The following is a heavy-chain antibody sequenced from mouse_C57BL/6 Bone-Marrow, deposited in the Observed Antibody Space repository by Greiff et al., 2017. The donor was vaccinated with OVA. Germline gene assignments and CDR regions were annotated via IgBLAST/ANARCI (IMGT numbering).Heavy chain of an antibody. CDR2: IYPGSGST. CDR1: GYTFTSYW. Sequence: QVQLQQPGAELVKPGASVKMSCKASGYTFTSYWITWVKQRPGQGLEWVGDIYPGSGSTNYNEKFKSKATLTVDTSSSTAYMQLSSLTSEDSAVYYCARERGSYYGNWAWFAYWGQGTLVTVPA. CDR3: ARERGSYYGNWAWFAY. J-gene: IGHJ3*01. D-gene: IGHD2-1*01. V-gene: IGHV1-55*01.